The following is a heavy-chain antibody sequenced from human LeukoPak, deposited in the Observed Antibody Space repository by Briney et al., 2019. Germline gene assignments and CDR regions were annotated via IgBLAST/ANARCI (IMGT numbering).Heavy chain of an antibody. CDR1: GITFNEYT. V-gene: IGHV3-48*01. J-gene: IGHJ6*03. Sequence: HPGGSLRLSCVAAGITFNEYTLSWVRQAPGKGLEWVSYIRSSGSILNYADSVKGRFTISIDNARNSLYLHMNSLRAEDSAVYYCARERQLILGGKFFNYMDVWGKGTAVSVSS. CDR3: ARERQLILGGKFFNYMDV. CDR2: IRSSGSIL. D-gene: IGHD2-2*01.